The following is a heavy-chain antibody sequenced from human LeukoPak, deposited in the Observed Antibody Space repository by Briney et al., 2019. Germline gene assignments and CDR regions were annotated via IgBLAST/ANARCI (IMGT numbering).Heavy chain of an antibody. CDR3: AMDYYDSSGYYYSDGFDY. CDR2: ISGSCGST. Sequence: GGSLRLSCAASGCTFSSYAMSWVRQAPGKGLEGVSAISGSCGSTYYAYSVKGLVTISRDNSKNPLYLQMNSLRAEDTAVYYCAMDYYDSSGYYYSDGFDYWGQGTLVTVSS. CDR1: GCTFSSYA. J-gene: IGHJ4*02. D-gene: IGHD3-22*01. V-gene: IGHV3-23*01.